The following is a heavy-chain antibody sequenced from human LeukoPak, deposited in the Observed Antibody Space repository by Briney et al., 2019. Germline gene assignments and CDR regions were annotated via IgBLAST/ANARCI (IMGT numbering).Heavy chain of an antibody. CDR1: GFTFSSYA. J-gene: IGHJ4*02. CDR3: ARDRSDLPHDY. V-gene: IGHV3-33*08. CDR2: ISYDGSNK. Sequence: PGGSLRLSCAASGFTFSSYAMSWVRQAPGKGLQWVALISYDGSNKYYADSVKGRFTISKDNSKNTLYLQMNSLRAEDTAVYYCARDRSDLPHDYWGQGTLVTVSS.